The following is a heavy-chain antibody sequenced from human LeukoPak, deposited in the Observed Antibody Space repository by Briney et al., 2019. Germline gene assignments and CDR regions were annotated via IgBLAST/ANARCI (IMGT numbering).Heavy chain of an antibody. CDR1: GGSVSSYY. Sequence: SETLSLTCTVSGGSVSSYYWSWIRQPPGKGLEWIGYIYYSGSTNYNPSLKSRVTISGDTSKIQFSLKLSSVTAADTAVYYCARSSYYYGADAFDIWGQGTMVTVSS. D-gene: IGHD3-10*01. CDR3: ARSSYYYGADAFDI. V-gene: IGHV4-59*02. J-gene: IGHJ3*02. CDR2: IYYSGST.